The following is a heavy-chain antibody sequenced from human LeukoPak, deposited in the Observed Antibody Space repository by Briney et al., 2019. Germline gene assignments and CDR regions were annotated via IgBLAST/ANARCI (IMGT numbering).Heavy chain of an antibody. V-gene: IGHV3-21*01. J-gene: IGHJ3*02. CDR1: GFTFSSYS. Sequence: PGGSLRLSCAASGFTFSSYSMSWVRQAPGKGLEWVSSISSSSSYIYYAHSVNGGFTISRDNANNSLYLQIHSLRAEDTGVYYCARVWDYYVSSGYYCDAFDSWGQGTMVTVSS. CDR3: ARVWDYYVSSGYYCDAFDS. CDR2: ISSSSSYI. D-gene: IGHD3-22*01.